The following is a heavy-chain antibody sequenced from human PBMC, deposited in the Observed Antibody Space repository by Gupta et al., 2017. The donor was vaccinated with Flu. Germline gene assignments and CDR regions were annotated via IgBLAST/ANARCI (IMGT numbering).Heavy chain of an antibody. CDR2: INPDGSST. CDR3: ATVTSGC. Sequence: ASGFTFSSAYLQWVRQAPGKGLVWVARINPDGSSTTYAESVKGRFTISRDNAKNTLYLQMNSLGDDDTAVYYCATVTSGCWGQGTLVTVSS. J-gene: IGHJ4*02. CDR1: GFTFSSAY. D-gene: IGHD4-17*01. V-gene: IGHV3-74*03.